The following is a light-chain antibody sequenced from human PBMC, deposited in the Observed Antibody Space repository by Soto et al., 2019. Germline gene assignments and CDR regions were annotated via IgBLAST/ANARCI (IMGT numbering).Light chain of an antibody. J-gene: IGKJ1*01. CDR1: QSVSSSY. CDR2: GAS. CDR3: QQYGSSPWT. V-gene: IGKV3-20*01. Sequence: EIVLTQPPGTLSLSPGEIATLSCRPSQSVSSSYLAWYQQKPGQAPRIIIYGASSRATGIPDRFSGSGSGTDFTLTISRLEPEDVAVYYCQQYGSSPWTFGQGTKVDIK.